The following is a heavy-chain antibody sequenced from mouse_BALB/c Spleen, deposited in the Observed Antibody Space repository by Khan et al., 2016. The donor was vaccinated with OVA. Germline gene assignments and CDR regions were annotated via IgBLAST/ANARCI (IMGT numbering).Heavy chain of an antibody. V-gene: IGHV5-6*01. CDR3: ASHLTGSFDY. CDR2: ISSDGSYT. D-gene: IGHD4-1*01. J-gene: IGHJ3*01. CDR1: GFTFSAYG. Sequence: EVQLVESGGDLVRPGGSLKLSCAASGFTFSAYGMSWVRQCPDKRLEWVATISSDGSYTYYPDSLKGRFTISRDNAKSTLYLQMRSLKSEDTAMYYCASHLTGSFDYWGQGTLVTVSA.